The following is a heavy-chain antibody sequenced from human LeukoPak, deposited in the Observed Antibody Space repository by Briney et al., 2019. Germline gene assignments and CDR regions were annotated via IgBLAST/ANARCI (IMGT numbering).Heavy chain of an antibody. CDR1: GFTFNSYA. D-gene: IGHD1-26*01. J-gene: IGHJ4*02. CDR2: ISGSGGGT. V-gene: IGHV3-23*01. Sequence: GGSLRLSCAASGFTFNSYAMSWVRQAPEKGLEWVATISGSGGGTYYADSVRGRFTISRDDSKNTLYLQMNSLRAEDTAVYYCAKDLGRYRNNYFDYWGQGTLVTVSS. CDR3: AKDLGRYRNNYFDY.